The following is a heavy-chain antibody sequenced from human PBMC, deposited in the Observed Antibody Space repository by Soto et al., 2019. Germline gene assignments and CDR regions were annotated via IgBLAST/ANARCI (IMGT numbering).Heavy chain of an antibody. V-gene: IGHV4-59*07. CDR3: ARRYGGNFDY. Sequence: PSDTLSLTWTVSGGSLSSHYWSWIRQPPGKGLEWIGYIYYSGSTNYNPSLKSRVTISVDTSKNQFSLKLSSVTAADTAVYYCARRYGGNFDYWGQGTLVTVSS. D-gene: IGHD3-16*01. CDR1: GGSLSSHY. J-gene: IGHJ4*02. CDR2: IYYSGST.